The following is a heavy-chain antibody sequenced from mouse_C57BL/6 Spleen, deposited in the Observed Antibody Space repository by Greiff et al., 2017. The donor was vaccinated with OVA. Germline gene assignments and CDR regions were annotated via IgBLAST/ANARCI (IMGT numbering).Heavy chain of an antibody. CDR3: ARDQPFYYYGSRDYYAMDY. J-gene: IGHJ4*01. D-gene: IGHD1-1*01. CDR2: IDPSDSYT. CDR1: GYTFTSYW. V-gene: IGHV1-59*01. Sequence: QVQLQQPGAELVRPGTSVKLSCKASGYTFTSYWMHWVKQRPGQGLEWIGVIDPSDSYTNYNQKFKGKATLSVDTSSSTAYMQLSSLTSEDSAVYYCARDQPFYYYGSRDYYAMDYWGQGTSVTVSS.